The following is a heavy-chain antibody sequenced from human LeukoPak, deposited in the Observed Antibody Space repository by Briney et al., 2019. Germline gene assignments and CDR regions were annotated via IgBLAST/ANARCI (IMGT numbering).Heavy chain of an antibody. D-gene: IGHD2-15*01. CDR3: AKDQEIVVVVAASTNWFDP. J-gene: IGHJ5*02. V-gene: IGHV4-34*01. CDR1: GGSFSGYY. Sequence: PSETLSLTCAVYGGSFSGYYWSWIRQPPGKGLEWIGEINHSGSTNYNPSLKSRVTISVDTSKNQFSLKLSSVTAADTAVYYCAKDQEIVVVVAASTNWFDPWGQGTLVTVSS. CDR2: INHSGST.